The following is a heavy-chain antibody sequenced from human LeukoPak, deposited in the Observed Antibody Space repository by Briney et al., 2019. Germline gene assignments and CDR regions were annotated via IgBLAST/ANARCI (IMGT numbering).Heavy chain of an antibody. Sequence: ASVKVSCTASGYTFTGYYMHWVRQAPGQGLEWMGWINPNSGGTNYAQKFQGRVTMTRDTSISTAYMELSRLRSDDTAVYYCARAVGHIVVVPAAGFDYWGQGTLVTVSS. CDR3: ARAVGHIVVVPAAGFDY. J-gene: IGHJ4*02. CDR2: INPNSGGT. V-gene: IGHV1-2*02. CDR1: GYTFTGYY. D-gene: IGHD2-2*01.